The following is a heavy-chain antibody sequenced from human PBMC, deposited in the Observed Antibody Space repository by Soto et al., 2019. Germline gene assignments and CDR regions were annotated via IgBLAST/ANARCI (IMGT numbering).Heavy chain of an antibody. Sequence: QVQLVESGGGVVQPGRSLRLSCAASGFTFSSYGMHWVRQAPGKGLEWVAVIWYDGSNKYYADSVKGRFTISRDNSKNTLYLQMNSLRAEDTAVYYCARAPPLLVPAARGYWFDPWGQGTLVTVSS. CDR1: GFTFSSYG. V-gene: IGHV3-33*01. CDR2: IWYDGSNK. J-gene: IGHJ5*02. CDR3: ARAPPLLVPAARGYWFDP. D-gene: IGHD2-2*01.